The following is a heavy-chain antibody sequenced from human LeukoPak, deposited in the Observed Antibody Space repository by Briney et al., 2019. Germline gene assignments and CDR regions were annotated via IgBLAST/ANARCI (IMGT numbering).Heavy chain of an antibody. J-gene: IGHJ4*02. CDR3: ARFPLDYYDSRDHYFDY. Sequence: GGSLRLSCAASGFTFSSYGMHWVRQAPGKGLEWVAFIRYDGSNKYYADSVKGRFTISRDNSKNTLYLQMNSLRAEDTAVYYCARFPLDYYDSRDHYFDYWGQGTLVTVSS. D-gene: IGHD3-22*01. CDR2: IRYDGSNK. V-gene: IGHV3-30*02. CDR1: GFTFSSYG.